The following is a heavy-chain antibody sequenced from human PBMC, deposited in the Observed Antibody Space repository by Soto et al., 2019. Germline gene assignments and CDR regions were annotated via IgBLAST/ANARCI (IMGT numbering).Heavy chain of an antibody. V-gene: IGHV5-51*01. CDR3: ARQDIVTAPVRGADFDS. CDR1: GYRFTRHW. Sequence: GQSRKTSCKAEGYRFTRHWLGWVRQVPGGGLESVAVIYPAGSYPRYSPSFRGRGTISVDLPSNSVHLQWRGLKASVSAIYFCARQDIVTAPVRGADFDSCGQGT. J-gene: IGHJ4*02. CDR2: IYPAGSYP. D-gene: IGHD2-15*01.